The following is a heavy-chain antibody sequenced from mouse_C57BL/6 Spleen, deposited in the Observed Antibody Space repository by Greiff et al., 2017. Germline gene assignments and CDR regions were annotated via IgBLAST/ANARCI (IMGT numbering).Heavy chain of an antibody. CDR1: GYTFTGYW. J-gene: IGHJ4*01. D-gene: IGHD1-1*01. CDR2: ILPGSGST. V-gene: IGHV1-9*01. Sequence: QVQLQQSGAELMKPGASVKLSCKATGYTFTGYWIEWVKQRPGHGLEWIGVILPGSGSTNYNEKFKGKATFTADTSSNTAYMQLSSLTTEDSAIYYCARSYYYGSSYGPYAMDYWGQGTSVTVSS. CDR3: ARSYYYGSSYGPYAMDY.